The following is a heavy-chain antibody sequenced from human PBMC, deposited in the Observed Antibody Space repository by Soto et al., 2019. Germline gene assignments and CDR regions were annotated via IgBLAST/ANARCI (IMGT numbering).Heavy chain of an antibody. CDR2: ISESGGST. CDR3: AKRSPYSSGWYSPIFDY. V-gene: IGHV3-23*01. Sequence: GGSLRLSCAASGISFSDYAMSWVRQAPGKGLEWVSVISESGGSTHYADSVRGRFTVSRDNSKNSLSLRMNSLRDEDTAVYFCAKRSPYSSGWYSPIFDYWGQGALVTVSS. J-gene: IGHJ4*02. D-gene: IGHD6-13*01. CDR1: GISFSDYA.